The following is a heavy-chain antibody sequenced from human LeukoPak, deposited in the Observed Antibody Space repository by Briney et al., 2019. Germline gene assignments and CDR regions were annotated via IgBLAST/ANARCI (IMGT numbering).Heavy chain of an antibody. V-gene: IGHV4-34*01. Sequence: PSETLSLTCAVYGGSFSGYYWSWIRQPPGKGLEWIGEINHSGSTNYNPSLKSRVTISVDTSKDQFSLKLSSVTAADTAVYYCARPYYYGSGSYGVWGQGTLVTVSS. J-gene: IGHJ4*02. CDR3: ARPYYYGSGSYGV. CDR2: INHSGST. CDR1: GGSFSGYY. D-gene: IGHD3-10*01.